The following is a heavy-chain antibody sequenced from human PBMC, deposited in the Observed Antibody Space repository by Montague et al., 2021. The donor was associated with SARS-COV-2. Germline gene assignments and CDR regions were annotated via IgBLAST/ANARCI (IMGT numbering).Heavy chain of an antibody. CDR3: AREGTPLEMAIIDYYGMDV. CDR1: GGSISSSSYY. CDR2: IYYSGST. Sequence: SETLSLTCTVSGGSISSSSYYWGWIRQPPGKGLEWIGSIYYSGSTYYNPSLKSRVTISVDTSKNQFSLKLSSVTAADTAVYYCAREGTPLEMAIIDYYGMDVWGQGTTVTVSS. V-gene: IGHV4-39*07. J-gene: IGHJ6*02. D-gene: IGHD5-24*01.